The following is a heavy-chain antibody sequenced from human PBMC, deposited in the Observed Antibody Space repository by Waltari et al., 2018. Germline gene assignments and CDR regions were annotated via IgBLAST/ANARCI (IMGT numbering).Heavy chain of an antibody. Sequence: EVQLVQSGAEVKKPGEALKISCKASGYRFSSYWIGWVRQTPGKGLEWMGMIYPDDSDTRYSPSFQGQVTIFVDKSITTAYLQWNSLTASDTAMYFCARRLDYHNSGFSYWGQGTLVAVSS. CDR3: ARRLDYHNSGFSY. CDR2: IYPDDSDT. V-gene: IGHV5-51*01. CDR1: GYRFSSYW. J-gene: IGHJ4*02. D-gene: IGHD1-26*01.